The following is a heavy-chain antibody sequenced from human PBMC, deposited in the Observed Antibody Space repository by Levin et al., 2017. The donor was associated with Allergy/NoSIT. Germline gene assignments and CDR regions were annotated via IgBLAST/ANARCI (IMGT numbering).Heavy chain of an antibody. J-gene: IGHJ4*02. CDR3: AKVSSRWDLFYYFDC. V-gene: IGHV3-23*01. Sequence: RTGGSLRLSCAASGFTFTNYAMTWVRQAPGKGLEWVSSISGSGGSTFYSDSVKGRFTISRDNSKNTIYLQMVSMRAEDTAVYYCAKVSSRWDLFYYFDCWGQGALVTVSS. CDR1: GFTFTNYA. CDR2: ISGSGGST. D-gene: IGHD1-26*01.